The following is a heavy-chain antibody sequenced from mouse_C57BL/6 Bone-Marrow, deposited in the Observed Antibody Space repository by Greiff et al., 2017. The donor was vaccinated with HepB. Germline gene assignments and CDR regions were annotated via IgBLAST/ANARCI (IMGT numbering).Heavy chain of an antibody. CDR3: ARGPYYYGSRDYLDY. CDR1: GFTFSDYG. CDR2: ISSGSSTI. J-gene: IGHJ2*01. D-gene: IGHD1-1*01. V-gene: IGHV5-17*01. Sequence: EVKLVESGGGLVKPGGSLKLSCAASGFTFSDYGMHWVRQAPEKGLEWVAYISSGSSTIYYADTVKGRFTISRDNAKNTLFLQMTSLRSEDTAMYYCARGPYYYGSRDYLDYWGQGTTLTVSS.